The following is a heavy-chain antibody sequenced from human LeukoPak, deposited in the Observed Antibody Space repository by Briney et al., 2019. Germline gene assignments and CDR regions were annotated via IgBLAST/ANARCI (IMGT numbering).Heavy chain of an antibody. CDR3: AKDRRLGIVVAPAVIDP. V-gene: IGHV3-23*01. CDR2: ISGSGGST. J-gene: IGHJ5*02. D-gene: IGHD2-2*01. CDR1: GFTFSSYA. Sequence: GGSLRLSCAASGFTFSSYAMSWVRQAPGKGLEWVSAISGSGGSTYYADSVKGRFTISRDNSKNTLYLQMNSLRAEDTAVYYCAKDRRLGIVVAPAVIDPWGQGTLVTVSS.